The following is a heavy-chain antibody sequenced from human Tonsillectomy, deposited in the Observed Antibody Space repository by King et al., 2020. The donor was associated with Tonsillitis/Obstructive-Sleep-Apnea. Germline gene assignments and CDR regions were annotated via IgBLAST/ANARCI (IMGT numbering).Heavy chain of an antibody. V-gene: IGHV3-23*04. CDR3: AKDQATRAYYFDY. CDR2: ITGSGGNT. Sequence: VQLVESGGGLVQPGGSLRLSCTASGFTFSNYAMSWVRQAPGKGLEWVSTITGSGGNTYYADSVKGRFTIARDNSMDTLYLQMNSLRADDTAVYYWAKDQATRAYYFDYWGQGTLVSVSS. CDR1: GFTFSNYA. J-gene: IGHJ4*02. D-gene: IGHD5-24*01.